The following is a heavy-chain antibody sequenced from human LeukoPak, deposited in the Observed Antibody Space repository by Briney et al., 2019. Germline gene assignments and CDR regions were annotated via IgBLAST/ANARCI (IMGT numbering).Heavy chain of an antibody. CDR3: ARTYYYDRSAVFGY. V-gene: IGHV3-21*01. CDR2: ITHSSSDR. J-gene: IGHJ4*02. CDR1: GFTFSSYS. D-gene: IGHD3-22*01. Sequence: SGGSLRLSCAASGFTFSSYSMNWVRQAPGKGLEWVTLITHSSSDRYYADSVQGRFTISRDNATNSLYLQMSSLRAEDTAVYYCARTYYYDRSAVFGYWGQGTLVTVSS.